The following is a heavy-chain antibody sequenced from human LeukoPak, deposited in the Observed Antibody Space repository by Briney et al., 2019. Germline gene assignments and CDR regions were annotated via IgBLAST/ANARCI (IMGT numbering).Heavy chain of an antibody. CDR2: IYLYGTT. J-gene: IGHJ6*03. Sequence: SETLSLTCSVSIGSISSSKWWSWVRQSPVKGLEWIGEIYLYGTTNYNPSFTSRVTISVDTSNNQFSLKLSSVTAADTAVYYCARRGGGGYSSSWYEYYYYYMDVWGKGTTVTVSS. D-gene: IGHD6-13*01. CDR1: IGSISSSKW. CDR3: ARRGGGGYSSSWYEYYYYYMDV. V-gene: IGHV4-4*02.